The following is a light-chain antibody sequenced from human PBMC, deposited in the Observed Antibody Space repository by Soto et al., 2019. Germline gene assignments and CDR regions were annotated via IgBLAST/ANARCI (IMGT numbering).Light chain of an antibody. CDR1: NSNIGNNY. CDR3: GTWDSGLSAVV. J-gene: IGLJ2*01. CDR2: ENN. Sequence: QSVLTQPPSVSAAPGQTVTISCSGRNSNIGNNYVSWYQHLPGTPPKLLIYENNRRPSGIPAQFSGSKSDTSATLGITGLQPGDEAHYYCGTWDSGLSAVVFGGGTKLTVL. V-gene: IGLV1-51*02.